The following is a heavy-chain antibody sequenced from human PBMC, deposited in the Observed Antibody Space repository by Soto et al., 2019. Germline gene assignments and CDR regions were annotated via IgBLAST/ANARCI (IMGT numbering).Heavy chain of an antibody. J-gene: IGHJ4*02. Sequence: QVQLQESGPGLVKPSQTLSLTCTVSGGSISSGAYYWSWIRQHPGKGLECIGYIYYSGSTYYNPSLKSRVTISVDTSENQLCLTMSSVTAADTAVYYCARYGSGSYYPTTFDYWGQGTLVTVSS. CDR3: ARYGSGSYYPTTFDY. CDR2: IYYSGST. CDR1: GGSISSGAYY. D-gene: IGHD3-10*01. V-gene: IGHV4-31*03.